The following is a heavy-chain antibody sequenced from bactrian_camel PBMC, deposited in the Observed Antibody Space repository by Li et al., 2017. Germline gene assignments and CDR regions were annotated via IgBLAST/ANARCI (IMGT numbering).Heavy chain of an antibody. CDR1: GFTLSSYG. Sequence: DVQLVESGGGLVQPGGSLRLSCAASGFTLSSYGMSWVRQAPGKGLEWVSTIYSDSNTYYADSVKGRFTISRDNAKNTVYLQMISLKSEDTYPYYCAAPHGGYWGQGTQVTVS. V-gene: IGHV3S10*01. CDR2: IYSDSNT. CDR3: AAPHGGY. J-gene: IGHJ6*01.